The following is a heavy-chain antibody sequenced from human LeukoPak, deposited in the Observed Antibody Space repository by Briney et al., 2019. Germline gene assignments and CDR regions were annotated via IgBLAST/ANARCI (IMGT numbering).Heavy chain of an antibody. V-gene: IGHV1-8*01. CDR3: ARALDHYGDYLAYYYYMDV. CDR2: MNPNSGNT. J-gene: IGHJ6*03. D-gene: IGHD4-17*01. Sequence: ASVKVSCKASGCTFSDYALNWVRQAPGQGLEWMGWMNPNSGNTGYAQKFQGRVTMTRNTSISTAYMELSSLRSEDRAVYYCARALDHYGDYLAYYYYMDVWGKGTTVTISS. CDR1: GCTFSDYA.